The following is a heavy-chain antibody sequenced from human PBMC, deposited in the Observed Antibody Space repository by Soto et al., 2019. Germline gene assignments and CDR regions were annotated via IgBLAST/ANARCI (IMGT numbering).Heavy chain of an antibody. CDR2: ISAYDGYT. D-gene: IGHD3-22*01. V-gene: IGHV1-18*01. CDR3: ARGGFYDSSGARNYYYYGMNV. J-gene: IGHJ6*02. Sequence: GASVKVSCNASGYTFTRYGINWKQQAPGQGLEWLGWISAYDGYTNYAQILQGRVSMTTDTSTKTAYMELRSLRSDDTAMYYCARGGFYDSSGARNYYYYGMNVWGQGTTVTVSS. CDR1: GYTFTRYG.